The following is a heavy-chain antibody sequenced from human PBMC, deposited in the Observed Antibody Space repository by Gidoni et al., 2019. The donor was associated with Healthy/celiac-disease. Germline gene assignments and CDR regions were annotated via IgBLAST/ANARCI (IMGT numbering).Heavy chain of an antibody. CDR1: GFTFSSYG. V-gene: IGHV3-30*18. D-gene: IGHD5-12*01. CDR3: AKEEMATIIWGYYYYYGMDV. CDR2: ISYDGSNK. J-gene: IGHJ6*02. Sequence: QVQLVESGGGVVQPGRSLRLSCAASGFTFSSYGMPWVRQAPGKGLEWVAVISYDGSNKYYADSVKGRFTISRDNSKNTLYLQMNSLRAEDTAVYYCAKEEMATIIWGYYYYYGMDVWGQGTTVTVSS.